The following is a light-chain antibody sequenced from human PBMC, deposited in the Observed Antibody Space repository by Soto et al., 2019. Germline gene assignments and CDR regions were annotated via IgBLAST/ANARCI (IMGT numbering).Light chain of an antibody. CDR3: AIRDDRLSGNWV. CDR2: KDD. CDR1: NSNIERNY. V-gene: IGLV1-47*01. J-gene: IGLJ3*02. Sequence: QAVVTQTPSASGTPGQRVTISCSGSNSNIERNYVYWYQQFPGMAPRVLIYKDDQRPSGVPDRFSGSKSGASASLAISGLRSEDEADYYCAIRDDRLSGNWVFGGGTKLTVL.